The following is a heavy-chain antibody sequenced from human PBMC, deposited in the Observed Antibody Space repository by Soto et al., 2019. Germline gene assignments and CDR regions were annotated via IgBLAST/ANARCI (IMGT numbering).Heavy chain of an antibody. CDR3: ATQPFNYLSGFDP. V-gene: IGHV4-39*01. J-gene: IGHJ5*01. CDR2: IYHGGDT. CDR1: GGSVSSSNHF. D-gene: IGHD4-4*01. Sequence: SETLSLTCTVSGGSVSSSNHFWAWIRQPPGKELQWLATIYHGGDTYYNTSLKSRLTIYVDKSRNQFSLKLTSVTAADTAVYYCATQPFNYLSGFDPWGQGALVTGS.